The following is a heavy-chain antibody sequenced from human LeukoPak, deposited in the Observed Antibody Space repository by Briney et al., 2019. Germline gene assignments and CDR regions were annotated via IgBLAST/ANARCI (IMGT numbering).Heavy chain of an antibody. J-gene: IGHJ6*02. Sequence: ASVKVSCKASGYTLTDYYMHWVRQAPGQGLEWMGRINPNSGGTNYGQNFQGRVTMTRDTSISTAYMELSRLKSGDTAVYYCALDIVVVPAASGGTDYYYYYGMDVWGQGTTVTISS. D-gene: IGHD2-2*01. CDR3: ALDIVVVPAASGGTDYYYYYGMDV. CDR2: INPNSGGT. V-gene: IGHV1-2*06. CDR1: GYTLTDYY.